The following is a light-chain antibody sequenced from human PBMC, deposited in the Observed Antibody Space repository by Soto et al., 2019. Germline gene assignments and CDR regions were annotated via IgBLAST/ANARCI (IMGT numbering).Light chain of an antibody. Sequence: QSVLTQSSSASASLGSSVKLTCTLNSGHSNNIIAWHQQQPGKAPRFLMKLEGSGSYNKGSGVPDRFSGSSSGADRCLSISNLQSEDEADYYCATWDSNTRLFGGGTKLTVL. J-gene: IGLJ2*01. CDR2: LEGSGSY. V-gene: IGLV4-60*03. CDR1: SGHSNNI. CDR3: ATWDSNTRL.